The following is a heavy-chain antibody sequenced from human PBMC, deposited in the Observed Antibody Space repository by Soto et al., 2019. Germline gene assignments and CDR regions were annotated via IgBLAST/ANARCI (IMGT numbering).Heavy chain of an antibody. Sequence: QVQLQESGPGLVKPSQTLSLTCTVSGGSISSGGYYWSWIRQHPGKGLEWIGYIYYSGSTYYNPSLKSRVPISVDTSKNQFSLKLSSVTAADTAVYYCARDYGSGDYYYGMDVWGQGTTVTVSS. CDR3: ARDYGSGDYYYGMDV. CDR2: IYYSGST. V-gene: IGHV4-31*03. J-gene: IGHJ6*02. D-gene: IGHD3-10*01. CDR1: GGSISSGGYY.